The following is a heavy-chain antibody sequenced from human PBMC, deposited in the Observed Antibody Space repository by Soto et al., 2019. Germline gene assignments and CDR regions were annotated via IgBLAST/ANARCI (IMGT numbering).Heavy chain of an antibody. CDR1: GGSLSGYY. V-gene: IGHV4-34*01. J-gene: IGHJ6*02. Sequence: PSETLSLTCAVYGGSLSGYYWSWIRQPPGKGLEWIGEINHSGSTNYNPSLKSRVTISVDTSKNQFSLKLSSVTAADTAVYYCARNPDSSSWYGLYYYYYGMDVWGQGTTVTVSS. D-gene: IGHD6-13*01. CDR2: INHSGST. CDR3: ARNPDSSSWYGLYYYYYGMDV.